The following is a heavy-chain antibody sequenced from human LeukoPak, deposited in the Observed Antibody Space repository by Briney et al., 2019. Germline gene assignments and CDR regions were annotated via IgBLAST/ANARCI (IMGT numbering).Heavy chain of an antibody. CDR1: GFTFSNAW. Sequence: PGGSLRLSCAASGFTFSNAWMSWVRLAPGKGLEWVGRIKSETDGGTTDYAAPVKGRFTISRDDSKNTLYLQMNSLKTEDTAVYYCTTDHWDYGDHGGFDYWGQGTLVTVSS. CDR3: TTDHWDYGDHGGFDY. D-gene: IGHD4-17*01. J-gene: IGHJ4*02. V-gene: IGHV3-15*01. CDR2: IKSETDGGTT.